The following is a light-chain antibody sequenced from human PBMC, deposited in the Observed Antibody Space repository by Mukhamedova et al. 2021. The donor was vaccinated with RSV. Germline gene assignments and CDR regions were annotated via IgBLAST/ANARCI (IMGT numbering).Light chain of an antibody. CDR2: DDT. CDR3: QVWDSDSDQSV. CDR1: S. V-gene: IGLV3-21*02. Sequence: SLHWYQQKPGQAPVLVIYDDTERPSGIPERYSGFNSRNTGTLTISRVEPGDEADYFCQVWDSDSDQSVFGGGTTLTGL. J-gene: IGLJ2*01.